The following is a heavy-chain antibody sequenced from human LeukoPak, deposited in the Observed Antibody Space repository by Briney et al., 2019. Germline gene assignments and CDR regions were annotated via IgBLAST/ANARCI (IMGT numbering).Heavy chain of an antibody. CDR2: IYYRGST. J-gene: IGHJ4*02. D-gene: IGHD6-6*01. CDR3: VRLFESRAAPFDY. CDR1: GGSISSSSFY. Sequence: SETLSLTCTVSGGSISSSSFYWGWIRQPPGRGLEWIGHIYYRGSTYYNPSLKSRVTISEDTSKNQFFLKLSSVTAADTAMYYFVRLFESRAAPFDYWGQGTLVTVSS. V-gene: IGHV4-39*01.